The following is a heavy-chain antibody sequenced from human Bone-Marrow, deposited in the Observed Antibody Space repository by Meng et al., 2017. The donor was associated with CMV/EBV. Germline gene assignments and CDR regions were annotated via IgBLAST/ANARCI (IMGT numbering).Heavy chain of an antibody. D-gene: IGHD3-10*01. CDR1: GGSISTYY. CDR3: ARGYFFNWFDP. Sequence: SETLSLTCTVSGGSISTYYWTWIRQSPGKGLEWIGYIYYTGSTTYNPSLKSRATISVDTSKNQFSLKLSSVTAADTAVYYCARGYFFNWFDPWGQGTLVTVSS. V-gene: IGHV4-59*12. CDR2: IYYTGST. J-gene: IGHJ5*02.